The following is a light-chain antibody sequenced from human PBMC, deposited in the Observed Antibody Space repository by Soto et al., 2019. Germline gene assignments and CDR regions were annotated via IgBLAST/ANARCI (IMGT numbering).Light chain of an antibody. Sequence: QSAPTQPPSGSGTPGQSLTMSFPRPRSNLGSNTVNWYQQLPGTAPKLLIYSNNQRPSGVPDRFSGSKSGTSASLAISGLQSEDEADYYCAAWDDSLNARYVFGTGTKVTVL. V-gene: IGLV1-44*01. J-gene: IGLJ1*01. CDR1: RSNLGSNT. CDR3: AAWDDSLNARYV. CDR2: SNN.